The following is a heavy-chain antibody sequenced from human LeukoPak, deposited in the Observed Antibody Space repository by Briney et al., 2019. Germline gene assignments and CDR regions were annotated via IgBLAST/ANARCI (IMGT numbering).Heavy chain of an antibody. J-gene: IGHJ4*02. V-gene: IGHV3-30*02. D-gene: IGHD6-19*01. CDR1: GFTFSSYG. Sequence: PGGSLRLSCAASGFTFSSYGMHWVRQAPGKGLEWVAFIRYDGSNKYYADSVKGRFTISRDNSKNTLYLQMNSLRAGDTAVYYCAKDRSSGWYANGFDYWGQGTLVTVSS. CDR2: IRYDGSNK. CDR3: AKDRSSGWYANGFDY.